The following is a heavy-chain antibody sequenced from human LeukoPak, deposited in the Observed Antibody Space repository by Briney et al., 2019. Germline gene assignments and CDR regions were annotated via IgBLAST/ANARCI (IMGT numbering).Heavy chain of an antibody. J-gene: IGHJ3*02. CDR3: ARDRGWIQHDI. D-gene: IGHD5-18*01. Sequence: GGSLRLSCAASGFAFSDSWMPWIRQAPGKGLEWVAFIKGDGSAKKYVDSVKGRFTISRDNAKNSLFLQMNSLRAEDTAVYYCARDRGWIQHDIWGQGAMVTVSS. CDR1: GFAFSDSW. CDR2: IKGDGSAK. V-gene: IGHV3-7*01.